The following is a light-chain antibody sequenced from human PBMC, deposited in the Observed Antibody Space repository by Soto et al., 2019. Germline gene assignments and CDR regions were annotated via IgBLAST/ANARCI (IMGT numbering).Light chain of an antibody. V-gene: IGLV2-14*01. Sequence: QSALTQPASVSGSPGQSITISCTGTSSDVGGYNYVSWYHQHPGKAPKLMIYDVSNRPSGVSNRFSGPKSGNTASLTISGLQAEDEADYYCSSYTSSSTLMVFGGGTKLTVL. CDR1: SSDVGGYNY. J-gene: IGLJ2*01. CDR2: DVS. CDR3: SSYTSSSTLMV.